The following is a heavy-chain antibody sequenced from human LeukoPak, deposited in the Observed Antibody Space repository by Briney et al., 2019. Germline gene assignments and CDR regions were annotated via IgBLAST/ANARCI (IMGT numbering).Heavy chain of an antibody. CDR2: IYYSGST. CDR1: GGSISSGGYY. CDR3: ARNVDTAMVGGYYFDY. V-gene: IGHV4-31*03. J-gene: IGHJ4*02. D-gene: IGHD5-18*01. Sequence: PSETLSLTCTVSGGSISSGGYYWSWIRQHPGKGLEWIGYIYYSGSTYYNPSLKSRVTISVDTSKNQFSLKLSSVTAADTAVYYCARNVDTAMVGGYYFDYWGQGTLVTVSS.